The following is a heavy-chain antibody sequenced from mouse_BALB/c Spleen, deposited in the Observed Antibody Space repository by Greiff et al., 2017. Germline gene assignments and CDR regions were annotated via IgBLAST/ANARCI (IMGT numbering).Heavy chain of an antibody. CDR1: GFTFSSYT. V-gene: IGHV5-12-2*01. J-gene: IGHJ4*01. CDR3: ARYYYGSSPYAMDY. Sequence: EVQRVESGGGLVQPGGSLKLSCAASGFTFSSYTMSWVRQTPEKRLEWVAYISNGGGSTYYPDTVKGRFTISRDNAKNTLYLQMSSLKSEDTAMYYCARYYYGSSPYAMDYWGQGTSVTVSS. D-gene: IGHD1-1*01. CDR2: ISNGGGST.